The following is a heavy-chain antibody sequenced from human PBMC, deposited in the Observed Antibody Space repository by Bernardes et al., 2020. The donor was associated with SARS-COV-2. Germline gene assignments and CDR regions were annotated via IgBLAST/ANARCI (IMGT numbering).Heavy chain of an antibody. V-gene: IGHV3-23*05. Sequence: GGSLRLSCAASGFNFKNYAMNWVRQAPGKGLEWVSTINTSGSHTYYADSVKGRVTVSRDNSNNMLYLQMDSLRLEDTALYYCTKGRGVVRFLEWSWGQGTLVTVSS. D-gene: IGHD3-3*01. CDR1: GFNFKNYA. CDR2: INTSGSHT. J-gene: IGHJ5*02. CDR3: TKGRGVVRFLEWS.